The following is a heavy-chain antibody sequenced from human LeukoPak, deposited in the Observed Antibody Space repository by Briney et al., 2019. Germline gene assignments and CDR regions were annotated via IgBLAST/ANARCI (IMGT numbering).Heavy chain of an antibody. CDR2: INSDGSST. Sequence: PGGSLRLSCAASGFTFSSYWMHWVRQAPGKGLVWVSRINSDGSSTSYADSVKGRFTISRDNAKNTLYLQMNSLRAEDTAVYYCARGGYCYDSSGFPYYYGMDVWGQGTTVTVSS. D-gene: IGHD3-22*01. CDR1: GFTFSSYW. J-gene: IGHJ6*02. V-gene: IGHV3-74*01. CDR3: ARGGYCYDSSGFPYYYGMDV.